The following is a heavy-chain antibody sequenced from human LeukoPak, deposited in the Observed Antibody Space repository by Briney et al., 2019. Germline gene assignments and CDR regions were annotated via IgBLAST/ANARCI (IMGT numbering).Heavy chain of an antibody. D-gene: IGHD2-2*01. J-gene: IGHJ2*01. CDR3: ARPIVVVPAATSDWYFDL. CDR2: IYHSGST. V-gene: IGHV4-38-2*02. CDR1: GYSISSGYY. Sequence: PSETLSLTCTVYGYSISSGYYWGWIRQPPGKGLEWIGSIYHSGSTYYNPSLKSRVTISVDTSKNQFSLKLSSVTAADTAVYYCARPIVVVPAATSDWYFDLWGRGTLATVSS.